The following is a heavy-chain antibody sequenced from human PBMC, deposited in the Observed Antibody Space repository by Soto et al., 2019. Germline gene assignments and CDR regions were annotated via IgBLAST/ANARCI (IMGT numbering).Heavy chain of an antibody. J-gene: IGHJ6*02. V-gene: IGHV1-2*02. CDR1: GYTFTGYY. D-gene: IGHD3-9*01. CDR3: ARARLLRYFDWLSSMDV. Sequence: ASVKVSCKASGYTFTGYYMHWVRQAPGQGLEWMGWINPNIGTANYAQKIQGRVTITADESISTAYMELSSLRSEDTAVYYCARARLLRYFDWLSSMDVWGQGTTVTVSS. CDR2: INPNIGTA.